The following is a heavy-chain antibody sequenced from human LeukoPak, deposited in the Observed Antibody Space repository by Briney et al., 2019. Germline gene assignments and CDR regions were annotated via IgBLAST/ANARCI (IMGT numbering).Heavy chain of an antibody. D-gene: IGHD1-26*01. J-gene: IGHJ4*02. CDR2: IRSKANSYAT. Sequence: PGGSLRLSCAASGFTFSGSAVHWVRQASGKGLEWVGRIRSKANSYATAYAASVKGRFTISRDDSKNTAYLQMNSLKTEDTAVYYCTRLGIVGATTAPVEAWGQGTLVTVSS. V-gene: IGHV3-73*01. CDR1: GFTFSGSA. CDR3: TRLGIVGATTAPVEA.